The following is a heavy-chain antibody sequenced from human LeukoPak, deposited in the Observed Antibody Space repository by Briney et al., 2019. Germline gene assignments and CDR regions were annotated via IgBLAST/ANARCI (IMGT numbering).Heavy chain of an antibody. Sequence: PSETLSLTCTVSGGSISSSSYYWGWIRQPPGKGLEWIGSIYYSGSTYYNPSLKSRVTISVDTSKNQFSLKLSSVTAADTAVYYCATVAGTLRWYFDLWGRGTLVTVSS. J-gene: IGHJ2*01. D-gene: IGHD6-19*01. CDR3: ATVAGTLRWYFDL. CDR2: IYYSGST. CDR1: GGSISSSSYY. V-gene: IGHV4-39*07.